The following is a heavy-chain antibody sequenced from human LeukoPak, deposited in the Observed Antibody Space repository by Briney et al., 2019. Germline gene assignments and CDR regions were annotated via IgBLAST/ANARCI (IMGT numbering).Heavy chain of an antibody. Sequence: GGSLRLSCAASGFTFSNYNMNWVRQAPGKGLEWVSFISDSGTTMYYADSVKGRFTISRDNAKNSLYLQMNSLRAEDTGVYYCARWNLGSDYWGQGTLVTVSS. V-gene: IGHV3-48*04. D-gene: IGHD1-1*01. CDR1: GFTFSNYN. CDR3: ARWNLGSDY. CDR2: ISDSGTTM. J-gene: IGHJ4*02.